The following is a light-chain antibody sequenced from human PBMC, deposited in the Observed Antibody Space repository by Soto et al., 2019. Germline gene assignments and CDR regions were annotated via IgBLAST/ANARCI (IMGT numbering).Light chain of an antibody. CDR2: EVT. V-gene: IGLV2-8*01. CDR1: SSDVGGYNY. Sequence: QSALTQPPSASGSPGQSVTISCTGTSSDVGGYNYVSWYQQHPGKAPKLMIYEVTKRPSGVPDRFSGSKSGNTASLTVSGLQAEEEADYYCSSDAGSDNFVVFGGGTKVTVL. J-gene: IGLJ2*01. CDR3: SSDAGSDNFVV.